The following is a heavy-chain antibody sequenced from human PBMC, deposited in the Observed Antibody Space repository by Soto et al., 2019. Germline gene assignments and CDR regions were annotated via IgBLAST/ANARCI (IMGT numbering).Heavy chain of an antibody. CDR1: GGTFSSSA. Sequence: QVQLVQYGAEMKEPGSSVKVSCKTSGGTFSSSAISWLRQAPGQGLEWMGGIIPLFRTPDYAQKFQGRVTIAAYEATSTAYMELSILRSEDTAVYYCARDNDRLQLGGNYYYILDVWGQGTTITVSS. CDR2: IIPLFRTP. D-gene: IGHD4-4*01. J-gene: IGHJ6*02. CDR3: ARDNDRLQLGGNYYYILDV. V-gene: IGHV1-69*12.